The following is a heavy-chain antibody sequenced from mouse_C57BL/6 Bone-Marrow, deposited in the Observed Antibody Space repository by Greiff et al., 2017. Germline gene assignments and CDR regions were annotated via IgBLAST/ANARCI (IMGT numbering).Heavy chain of an antibody. Sequence: VQLQQSGAELARPGASVKLSCKASGYTFTSYGISWVTQRPGQGLEWIGEIYPTSGNTYYNQKFKGKDTLTADNSSSTAYMELRSLTSEDSAVYFCARGLYHGSSYGGYFDVWGTGTMVTVAS. CDR2: IYPTSGNT. D-gene: IGHD1-1*01. V-gene: IGHV1-81*01. CDR3: ARGLYHGSSYGGYFDV. J-gene: IGHJ1*03. CDR1: GYTFTSYG.